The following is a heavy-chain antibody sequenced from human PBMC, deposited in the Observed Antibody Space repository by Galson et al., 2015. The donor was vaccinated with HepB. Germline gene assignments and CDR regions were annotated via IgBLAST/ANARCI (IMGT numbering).Heavy chain of an antibody. D-gene: IGHD6-25*01. J-gene: IGHJ4*02. CDR2: SSESGRST. CDR3: AKVLPQNGWAAVDH. CDR1: GFNLKNYV. V-gene: IGHV3-23*01. Sequence: SLRLSCAAPGFNLKNYVMNWVRQAPGKGLEWVALSSESGRSTFYSDSVKGRFIISRDISKNTVYQQMNSLRAEDTARYHCAKVLPQNGWAAVDHWGQGTLVTVSS.